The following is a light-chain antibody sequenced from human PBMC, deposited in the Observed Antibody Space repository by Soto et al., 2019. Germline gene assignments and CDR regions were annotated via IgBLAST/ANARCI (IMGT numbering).Light chain of an antibody. CDR3: QHYNSYSEA. V-gene: IGKV1-5*03. CDR2: KAP. CDR1: QTISSW. J-gene: IGKJ1*01. Sequence: DIQMTHYPCTLSVSVGDRVTITCRASQTISSWLAWYQQKPGKAPKLLIYKAPTLKSGVPSRFSGSGSGTEFTLTISSLQPDDFATYYCQHYNSYSEAFGQGTKVDI.